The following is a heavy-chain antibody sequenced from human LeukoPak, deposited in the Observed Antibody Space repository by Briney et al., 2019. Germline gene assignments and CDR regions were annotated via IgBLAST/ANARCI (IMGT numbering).Heavy chain of an antibody. V-gene: IGHV1-69*04. Sequence: ASVKVSCKASGGTFNSFGINWVRQAPGQGLEWLGRIIPIVGITNYAQKFQGGVTIIADNSTRTAYMELSSLTSEDTAVYYCARGLHFTMVRGGTTNYYYGMDVWGQGTSVTVSS. CDR1: GGTFNSFG. J-gene: IGHJ6*02. CDR3: ARGLHFTMVRGGTTNYYYGMDV. CDR2: IIPIVGIT. D-gene: IGHD3-10*01.